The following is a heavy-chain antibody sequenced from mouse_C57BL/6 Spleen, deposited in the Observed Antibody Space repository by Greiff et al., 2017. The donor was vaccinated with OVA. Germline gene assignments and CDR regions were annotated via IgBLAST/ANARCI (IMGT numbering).Heavy chain of an antibody. CDR1: GYTFTEYT. CDR2: FYPGSGSI. Sequence: VQLQQSGAELVKPGASVKLSCKASGYTFTEYTIHWVKQRSGQGLEWIGWFYPGSGSIKYNEKFKDKATLTADKSSSTVYMELSRLTSEDSAVYFCARHEDRSYYGSSYDYFDYWGQGTTLTVSS. J-gene: IGHJ2*01. CDR3: ARHEDRSYYGSSYDYFDY. D-gene: IGHD1-1*01. V-gene: IGHV1-62-2*01.